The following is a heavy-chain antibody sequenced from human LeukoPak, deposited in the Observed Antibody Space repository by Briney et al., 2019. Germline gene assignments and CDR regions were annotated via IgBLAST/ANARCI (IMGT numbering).Heavy chain of an antibody. J-gene: IGHJ5*02. Sequence: PGGSLRLSCVDSGLTFSSHWMSWVRQAPGKGLERVGNLKQDGSEIYYLDSVKGRFTIPRDNAKNSLYLQMNSLRAEDTAVYYCASGRKTTPLRFDPWGQGTLVTVSS. CDR1: GLTFSSHW. CDR3: ASGRKTTPLRFDP. CDR2: LKQDGSEI. V-gene: IGHV3-7*01. D-gene: IGHD1-14*01.